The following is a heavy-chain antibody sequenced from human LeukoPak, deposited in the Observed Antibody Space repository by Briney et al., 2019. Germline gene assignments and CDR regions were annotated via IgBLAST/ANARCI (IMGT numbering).Heavy chain of an antibody. CDR2: IYYSGST. J-gene: IGHJ6*03. CDR1: GGSISSSSYY. CDR3: ARSRHNLRYYYYYMDV. V-gene: IGHV4-39*07. Sequence: SETLSLTCTVSGGSISSSSYYWGWIRQPPGKGLEWIGSIYYSGSTNYNPSLKSRVTISVDTSKNQFSLKLSSVTAADTAVYYCARSRHNLRYYYYYMDVWGKGTTVTVSS. D-gene: IGHD6-6*01.